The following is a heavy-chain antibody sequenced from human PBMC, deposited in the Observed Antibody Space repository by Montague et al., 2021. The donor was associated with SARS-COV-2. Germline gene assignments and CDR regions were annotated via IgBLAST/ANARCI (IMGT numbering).Heavy chain of an antibody. D-gene: IGHD5-24*01. Sequence: PALVKPTQTLTLTCTFSGFSFSTSGEGVGWIRQPPGKALEWLALIYWDDDKRYSPSLKSRLTITKDTSKNQVVLTMTNMDPADTAVYYCAGLQGDGSLYGMDVWGQGATVTVSS. CDR1: GFSFSTSGEG. J-gene: IGHJ6*02. CDR2: IYWDDDK. CDR3: AGLQGDGSLYGMDV. V-gene: IGHV2-5*02.